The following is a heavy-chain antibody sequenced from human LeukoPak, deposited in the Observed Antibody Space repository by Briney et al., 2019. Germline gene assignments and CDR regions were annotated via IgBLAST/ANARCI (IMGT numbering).Heavy chain of an antibody. Sequence: PSETLSLTCTVSGYSISSGYYWGWIRQPPGKGLEWIGSIYHSGSTYYNPSLKSRVTISVDTSKNQLSLKLNSVTAADTAVYYCARHSNWNAGVDWFDPWGQGTLVTVSS. V-gene: IGHV4-38-2*02. CDR3: ARHSNWNAGVDWFDP. D-gene: IGHD1-20*01. CDR1: GYSISSGYY. J-gene: IGHJ5*02. CDR2: IYHSGST.